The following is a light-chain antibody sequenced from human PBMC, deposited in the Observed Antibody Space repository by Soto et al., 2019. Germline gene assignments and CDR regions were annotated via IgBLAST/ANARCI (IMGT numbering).Light chain of an antibody. V-gene: IGLV1-40*01. CDR3: QSHDSSLNSWV. Sequence: QSVLTQPPSVSGAPGQSVTISCTGSSSNIGAGSDVHWYQHLPGTAPKLLIYGNNKRPSGVPDRFSGSKSGTSASLAITGLQADDEAAYYCQSHDSSLNSWVFGGGTKLTVL. CDR2: GNN. J-gene: IGLJ3*02. CDR1: SSNIGAGSD.